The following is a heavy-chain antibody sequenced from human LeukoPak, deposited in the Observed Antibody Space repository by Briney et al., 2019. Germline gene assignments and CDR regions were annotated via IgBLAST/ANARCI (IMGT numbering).Heavy chain of an antibody. D-gene: IGHD6-19*01. V-gene: IGHV1-2*06. CDR2: INPNSGGT. CDR3: AGGVIAVAGTGYGMDV. Sequence: ASVKVSCKASGYTFTGYYMHWVRQAPGQGLEWMGRINPNSGGTNYAQKFQGRVTMTRDTSISTAYMELSRLRSDDTAVYYCAGGVIAVAGTGYGMDVWGQGTTVTVSS. CDR1: GYTFTGYY. J-gene: IGHJ6*02.